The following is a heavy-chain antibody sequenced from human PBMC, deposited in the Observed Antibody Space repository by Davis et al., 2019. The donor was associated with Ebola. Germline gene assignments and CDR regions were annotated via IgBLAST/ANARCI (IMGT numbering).Heavy chain of an antibody. D-gene: IGHD4-17*01. Sequence: GGSLRLSCAASGFTFSSYAMHWVRQAPGKGLEWVAVISYDGSNKYYADSVKGRFTISRDNSKNTLYLQMNSLTAEDTAMYYCARHVAGDFWYFDLWGRGTLVTVSS. CDR2: ISYDGSNK. J-gene: IGHJ2*01. CDR1: GFTFSSYA. V-gene: IGHV3-30*04. CDR3: ARHVAGDFWYFDL.